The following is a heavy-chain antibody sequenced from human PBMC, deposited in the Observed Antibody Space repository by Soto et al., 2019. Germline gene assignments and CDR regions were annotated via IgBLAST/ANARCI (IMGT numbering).Heavy chain of an antibody. CDR3: ARDNLYYYGMDV. V-gene: IGHV3-7*03. J-gene: IGHJ6*02. CDR2: IKQDGSEK. Sequence: GGSLRLSCAAPGFTFSSYWMSWVRQAPGKGLEWVANIKQDGSEKYYVDSVKGRFTISRDNAKNSLYLQMNSLRAEDTAVYYCARDNLYYYGMDVWGHGTTVTVSS. CDR1: GFTFSSYW.